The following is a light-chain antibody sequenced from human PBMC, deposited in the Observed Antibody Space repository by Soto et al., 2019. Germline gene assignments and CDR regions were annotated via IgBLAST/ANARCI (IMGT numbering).Light chain of an antibody. V-gene: IGKV1-27*01. CDR3: QKYNSALSIT. CDR2: AAS. CDR1: QGISNY. J-gene: IGKJ5*01. Sequence: DIQMTQSPSSLSASVGDRVTITCRASQGISNYLAWYQQKPGKVPKLLIYAASTLQSGVPSRFSGSGSGTDFTPTISSLQPEDVATYYCQKYNSALSITFGQGTRLEIK.